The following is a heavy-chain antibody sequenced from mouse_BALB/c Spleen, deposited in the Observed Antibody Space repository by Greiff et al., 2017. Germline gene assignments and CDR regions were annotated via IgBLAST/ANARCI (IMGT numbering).Heavy chain of an antibody. Sequence: QVQLKQSGAELAKPGASVKMSCKASGYTFTSYWMHWVKQRPGQGLEWIGYINPSTGYTEYNQKFKDKATLTADKSSSTAYMQLSSLTSVDSAVYYCALEHFDVWGAGTTVTVSA. J-gene: IGHJ1*01. CDR1: GYTFTSYW. V-gene: IGHV1-7*01. CDR3: ALEHFDV. CDR2: INPSTGYT.